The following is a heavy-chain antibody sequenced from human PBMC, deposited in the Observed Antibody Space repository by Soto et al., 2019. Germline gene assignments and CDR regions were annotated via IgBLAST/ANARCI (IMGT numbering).Heavy chain of an antibody. CDR2: ISWNGGSI. V-gene: IGHV3-9*01. CDR1: GFTFDDYA. J-gene: IGHJ5*02. CDR3: ARGTGTGRYNWFDP. Sequence: GGSLRLSCSASGFTFDDYAMHWVRQAPGKGLEWVSGISWNGGSIGYADSVKGRFTISRDNAKNSLFLQMNSLRAEDTAVYYCARGTGTGRYNWFDPWGQGTLVTVSS. D-gene: IGHD1-1*01.